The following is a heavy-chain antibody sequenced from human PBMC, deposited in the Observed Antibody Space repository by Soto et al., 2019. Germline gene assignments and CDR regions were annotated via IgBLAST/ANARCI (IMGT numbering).Heavy chain of an antibody. D-gene: IGHD3-3*01. CDR3: ARGGFWSGTDYYYYMDV. V-gene: IGHV1-46*01. Sequence: ASVKVSCKASGYTFTSYCMHWVRQAPGQGLEWMGIINPSGGSTSYAQKFQGRVTMTRDTSTSTVYMELSSLRSEDTAVYYCARGGFWSGTDYYYYMDVWGKGTTVTVSS. CDR2: INPSGGST. J-gene: IGHJ6*03. CDR1: GYTFTSYC.